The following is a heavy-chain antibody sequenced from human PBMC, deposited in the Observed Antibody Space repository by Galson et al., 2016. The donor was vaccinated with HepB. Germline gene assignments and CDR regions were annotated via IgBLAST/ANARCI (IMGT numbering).Heavy chain of an antibody. Sequence: SLRLSCAASGFSFSDYYMSWIRQAPGKGLEWVSYISISSSYTNDADSVKGRFTISRDDAKNSLYLQMNSLRAEDTAVYYCARDNTGSHGSGFDYWGQGTLVTVSS. CDR1: GFSFSDYY. CDR3: ARDNTGSHGSGFDY. J-gene: IGHJ4*02. CDR2: ISISSSYT. D-gene: IGHD2-15*01. V-gene: IGHV3-11*06.